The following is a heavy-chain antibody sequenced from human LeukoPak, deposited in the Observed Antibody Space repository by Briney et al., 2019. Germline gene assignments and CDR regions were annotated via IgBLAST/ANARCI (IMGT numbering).Heavy chain of an antibody. J-gene: IGHJ4*02. V-gene: IGHV1-2*02. CDR3: ARVIGAQESYFAY. CDR2: INPNSGGS. D-gene: IGHD3-22*01. CDR1: GHTFTDYY. Sequence: ASVKVSCKASGHTFTDYYMHWVRQAPGPGLEWMGCINPNSGGSNYAQKFQGRVTMTRDTSISTAYMELSRLTSDDTAVYYCARVIGAQESYFAYWGQGTLVTVSS.